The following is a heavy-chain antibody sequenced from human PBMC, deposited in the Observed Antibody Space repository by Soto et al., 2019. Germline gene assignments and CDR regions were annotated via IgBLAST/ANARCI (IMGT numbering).Heavy chain of an antibody. CDR1: GFTFSSYA. Sequence: GGSLRLSCAASGFTFSSYAMSWVRQAPGKGLEWVSAISGSGGSTYYADSVKGRFTISRDNSKNTLYLQMNSLRAEDTAVYYCAKVRPIVVVVAAPLPLDVWGQGTTVTVSS. CDR3: AKVRPIVVVVAAPLPLDV. J-gene: IGHJ6*02. D-gene: IGHD2-15*01. V-gene: IGHV3-23*01. CDR2: ISGSGGST.